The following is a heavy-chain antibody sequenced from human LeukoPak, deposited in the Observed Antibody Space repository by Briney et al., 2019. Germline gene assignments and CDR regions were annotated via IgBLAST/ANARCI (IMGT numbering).Heavy chain of an antibody. CDR3: ARGLTQYDCFDP. CDR2: TYYRSTWYN. J-gene: IGHJ5*02. V-gene: IGHV6-1*01. Sequence: SQTLSLTCAISGDSVSSNSVTWNWIRQSPSRGLEWLGRTYYRSTWYNDYAVSVRGRITVNPDTSKNQISLHLNSVTPEDTAVYYCARGLTQYDCFDPWGQGILVTVSS. CDR1: GDSVSSNSVT. D-gene: IGHD2-2*01.